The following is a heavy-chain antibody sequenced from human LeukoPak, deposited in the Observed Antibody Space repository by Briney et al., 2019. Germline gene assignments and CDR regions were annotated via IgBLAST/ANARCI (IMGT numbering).Heavy chain of an antibody. CDR1: GYTFTGYY. Sequence: ASVKVPCKASGYTFTGYYMHWVRQAPGQGLEWMGWINPNSGGTNYAQKLQGRVTMTTDTSTSTAYMELRSLRSDDTAVYYCASYLRDATSLDYWGQGTLVTVSS. CDR2: INPNSGGT. J-gene: IGHJ4*02. D-gene: IGHD2-15*01. V-gene: IGHV1-2*02. CDR3: ASYLRDATSLDY.